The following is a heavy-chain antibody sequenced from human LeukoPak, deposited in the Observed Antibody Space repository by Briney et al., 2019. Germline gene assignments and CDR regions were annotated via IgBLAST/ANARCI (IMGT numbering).Heavy chain of an antibody. CDR3: ARDIPLTVTTDY. CDR1: GYTFTVYY. Sequence: ASVKVSCKASGYTFTVYYIHWVRQAPGQGLEWMGWISGYNGNTYYVQKFQGRVTMTTETSTSTANMELRSLRSDDTAVYYCARDIPLTVTTDYWGQGTLVTVSS. CDR2: ISGYNGNT. V-gene: IGHV1-18*04. J-gene: IGHJ4*02. D-gene: IGHD4-17*01.